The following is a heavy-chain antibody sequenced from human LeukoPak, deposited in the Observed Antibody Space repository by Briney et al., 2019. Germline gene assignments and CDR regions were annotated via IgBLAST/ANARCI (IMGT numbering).Heavy chain of an antibody. J-gene: IGHJ5*01. CDR1: GGSINSHY. CDR2: IDSSGST. Sequence: SETLSLTCTVSGGSINSHYWSWIRQPAGKGLEWIGRIDSSGSTTYNPSFKSRVTMSLDTSKNQFSLNLSSVTAADTAVYYCARDAWFDSWGQGTLVTVSS. CDR3: ARDAWFDS. V-gene: IGHV4-4*07.